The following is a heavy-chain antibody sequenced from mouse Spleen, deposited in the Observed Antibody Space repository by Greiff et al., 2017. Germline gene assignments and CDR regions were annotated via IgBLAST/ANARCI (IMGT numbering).Heavy chain of an antibody. J-gene: IGHJ2*01. CDR1: GYTFTSYW. CDR3: ARGRDGCLDY. CDR2: IYPSDSET. D-gene: IGHD2-3*01. V-gene: IGHV1-61*01. Sequence: QVQLQQPGAELVRPGSSVKLSCKASGYTFTSYWMDWVKQRPGQGLEWIGNIYPSDSETHYNQKFKDKATLTVDKSSSTAYMQLSSLTSEDSAVYYCARGRDGCLDYWGQGTTLTVSS.